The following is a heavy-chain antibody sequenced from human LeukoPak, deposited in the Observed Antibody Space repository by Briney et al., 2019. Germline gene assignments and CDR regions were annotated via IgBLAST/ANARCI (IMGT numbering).Heavy chain of an antibody. V-gene: IGHV1-69*06. D-gene: IGHD6-13*01. CDR1: GGTFSSYA. Sequence: SVKVSCKASGGTFSSYAISWVRQAPGQGLEWMGGIIPIFGTANYAQKFQGRVTITADKSTSTAYMELSSLRSEDTAVYYCARVGSVAAAGTGGVYWGQGTLVTVSS. CDR3: ARVGSVAAAGTGGVY. J-gene: IGHJ4*02. CDR2: IIPIFGTA.